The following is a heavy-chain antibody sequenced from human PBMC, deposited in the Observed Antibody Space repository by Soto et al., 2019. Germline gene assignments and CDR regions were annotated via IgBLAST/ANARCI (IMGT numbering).Heavy chain of an antibody. Sequence: QVQLQESGPGLVKPSQTLSLACTVSGASSTSGGYYWTWIRQHPVKGLEWIGYIYHTGDTGYNASLKSRITISVDTSKNQFSLNLSSVTAADTAFYYCARERGVGASMVRGVRWFDPWGQGTLVTVSS. D-gene: IGHD3-10*01. CDR1: GASSTSGGYY. CDR3: ARERGVGASMVRGVRWFDP. CDR2: IYHTGDT. J-gene: IGHJ5*02. V-gene: IGHV4-31*03.